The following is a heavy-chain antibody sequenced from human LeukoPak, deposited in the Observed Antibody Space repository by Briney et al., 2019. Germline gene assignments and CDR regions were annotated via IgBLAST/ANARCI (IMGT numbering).Heavy chain of an antibody. Sequence: PSETLSLTCTVSGGSIRSYYWSWIRQPPGKGLEWIGYIYYSGSTNYNPSLKSRVSISVDTSKNQFSLKLSSVTAADTAVYYCVRTGSTVTMLYPFDHWGQGTLVTVSS. CDR3: VRTGSTVTMLYPFDH. CDR2: IYYSGST. V-gene: IGHV4-59*01. D-gene: IGHD4-17*01. CDR1: GGSIRSYY. J-gene: IGHJ4*02.